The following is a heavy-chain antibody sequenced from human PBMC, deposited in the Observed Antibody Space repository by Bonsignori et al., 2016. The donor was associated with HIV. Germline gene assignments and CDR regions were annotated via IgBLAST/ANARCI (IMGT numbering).Heavy chain of an antibody. Sequence: GESLKISCAASGFTFSSYGMHWVRQAPGKGLEWVAFIRYDGSNKYYADSVKGRFTISRDNSKNTLYLQMNSLRAEDTAVYYCAKGTPITHYYYYYYMDVWGKGTTVTVSS. CDR2: IRYDGSNK. CDR3: AKGTPITHYYYYYYMDV. CDR1: GFTFSSYG. J-gene: IGHJ6*03. D-gene: IGHD5-12*01. V-gene: IGHV3-30*02.